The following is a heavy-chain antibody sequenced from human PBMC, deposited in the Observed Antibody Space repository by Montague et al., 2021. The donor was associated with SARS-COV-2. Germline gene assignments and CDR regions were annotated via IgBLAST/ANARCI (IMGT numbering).Heavy chain of an antibody. D-gene: IGHD3-10*01. V-gene: IGHV4-59*04. CDR3: AMDV. CDR2: VYNAGTT. Sequence: SETLSLTCSVSGGSVSSYYLNWIRQTPGKGLEWIGNVYNAGTTYYNPSLKSRVTISVDTAVYYCARTSKLRESTTGNYYYHAMDVWGQGTTVTVSS. CDR1: GGSVSSYY. J-gene: IGHJ6*02.